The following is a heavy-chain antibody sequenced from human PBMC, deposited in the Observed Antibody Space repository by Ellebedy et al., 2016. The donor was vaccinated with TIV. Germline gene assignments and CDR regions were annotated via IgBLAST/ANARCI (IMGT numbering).Heavy chain of an antibody. V-gene: IGHV3-30*03. CDR2: ISYDGSGQ. J-gene: IGHJ6*02. Sequence: GESLKISCTASGFTFSNTWMNWVRQAPGKGLEWVAVISYDGSGQYYADSLKGRFTISRDDSQNTLYLQMNSLRPEDTAVYYCARERELTMVRGVIYYYYYGMDVWGQGTTVTVSS. D-gene: IGHD3-10*01. CDR1: GFTFSNTW. CDR3: ARERELTMVRGVIYYYYYGMDV.